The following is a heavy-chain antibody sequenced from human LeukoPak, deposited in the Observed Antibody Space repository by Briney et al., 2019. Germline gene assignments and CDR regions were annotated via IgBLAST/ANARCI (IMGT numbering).Heavy chain of an antibody. J-gene: IGHJ4*02. D-gene: IGHD1-26*01. CDR3: AGGRQLRTSRNFDY. CDR2: INHSGST. V-gene: IGHV4-34*01. Sequence: SETLSLTCAVYGGSFSGYYWSWIRQPPGKGLEWIGEINHSGSTNYNPSLKSRVTISVDTSKNQFSLKLSSVTAADTAVYYCAGGRQLRTSRNFDYWGQGTLVTVSS. CDR1: GGSFSGYY.